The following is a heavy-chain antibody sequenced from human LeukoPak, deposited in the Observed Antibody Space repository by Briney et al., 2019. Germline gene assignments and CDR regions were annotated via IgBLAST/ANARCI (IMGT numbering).Heavy chain of an antibody. CDR3: AKGPGAAVAKRYIQH. Sequence: GGSLRLSCAASGFTFNDYAMHWVRQAPGKGLEWVSLISWDSGNTYYSDSVKGRFTISRDNSKNSLSLQMNSLRAEDTALYYCAKGPGAAVAKRYIQHWGQGTLVTVSS. CDR1: GFTFNDYA. J-gene: IGHJ1*01. V-gene: IGHV3-43D*03. CDR2: ISWDSGNT. D-gene: IGHD6-19*01.